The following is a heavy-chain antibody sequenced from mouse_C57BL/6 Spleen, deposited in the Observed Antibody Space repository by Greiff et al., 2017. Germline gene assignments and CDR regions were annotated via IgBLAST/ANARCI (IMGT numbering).Heavy chain of an antibody. CDR1: GYAFTNYL. Sequence: QVQLQQSGAELVRPGTSVKVSCKASGYAFTNYLIEWVKQRPGQGLEWIGVINPGSGGTNYNEKFKGKATLTADKSSSTAYMQLSSLTSEDSAVYCCARRGLGVDYWGQGTTLTVSS. CDR3: ARRGLGVDY. J-gene: IGHJ2*01. D-gene: IGHD4-1*01. V-gene: IGHV1-54*01. CDR2: INPGSGGT.